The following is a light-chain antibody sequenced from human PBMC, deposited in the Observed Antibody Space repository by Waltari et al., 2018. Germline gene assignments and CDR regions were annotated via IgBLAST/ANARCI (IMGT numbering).Light chain of an antibody. Sequence: EIVLTQSPGTLSLSPGERATLPCRASQSVGRTLAWYQQKPGKAPRLLMYGASSRATGTPDRFSGSGSGTDFSLTISRLEPEDFAVYYCQHYVRLPATFGQGTKVEIK. V-gene: IGKV3-20*01. CDR1: QSVGRT. CDR3: QHYVRLPAT. CDR2: GAS. J-gene: IGKJ1*01.